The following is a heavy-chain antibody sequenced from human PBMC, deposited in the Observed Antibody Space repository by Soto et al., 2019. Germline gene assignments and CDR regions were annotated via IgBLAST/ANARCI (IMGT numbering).Heavy chain of an antibody. Sequence: LRLSCATSGFTFKSYTLHWVRQTPGRGLQWVAVISYDGSNKYYADSVRGRFTISRDNSNSTLYLQMNSLRADDSAVYYCVGASMWTGKGLEYWGQGALVTVSS. J-gene: IGHJ4*02. D-gene: IGHD3-10*02. CDR1: GFTFKSYT. V-gene: IGHV3-30-3*01. CDR3: VGASMWTGKGLEY. CDR2: ISYDGSNK.